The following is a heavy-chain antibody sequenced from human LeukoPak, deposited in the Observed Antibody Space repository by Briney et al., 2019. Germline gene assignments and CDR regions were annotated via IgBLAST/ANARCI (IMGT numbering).Heavy chain of an antibody. CDR3: ARELTTVTTNWFDP. J-gene: IGHJ5*02. Sequence: SVKVSCKASGYTFTSYYMHWVRQAPGQGLEWMGGIIPIFGTANYAQKFQGRVTITADESTSTAYMELSSLRSEDTAVYYCARELTTVTTNWFDPWGQGTLVTVSS. CDR2: IIPIFGTA. V-gene: IGHV1-69*13. D-gene: IGHD4-11*01. CDR1: GYTFTSYY.